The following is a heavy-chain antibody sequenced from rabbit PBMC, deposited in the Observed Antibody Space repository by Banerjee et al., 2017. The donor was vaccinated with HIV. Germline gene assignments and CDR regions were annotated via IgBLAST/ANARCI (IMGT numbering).Heavy chain of an antibody. CDR2: IDTGDGNT. CDR3: ARDGRGIYDDYGDYYFPL. V-gene: IGHV1S40*01. D-gene: IGHD2-1*01. J-gene: IGHJ4*01. Sequence: QSLEESGGDLVKPGASLILTCKASGFNLSNYYYMCWVRQAPGKGLEWIGCIDTGDGNTYYASWAKGRFTISKTSSTTVTLQLNSLTAADTASYFCARDGRGIYDDYGDYYFPLWGQGPLVTVS. CDR1: GFNLSNYYY.